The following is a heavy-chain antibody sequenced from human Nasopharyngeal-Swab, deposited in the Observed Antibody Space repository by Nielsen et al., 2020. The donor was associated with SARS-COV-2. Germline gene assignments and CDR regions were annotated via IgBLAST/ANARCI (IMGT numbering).Heavy chain of an antibody. Sequence: GESLKISCAASGFTFSSYDMHWVRQATGKGLEWVSAIGTAGDTYYPGSVKGRFTISRENAKNSLYLQMNSLRAGDTAVYYCARVGYTSGFDSWGQGTLVTVSS. V-gene: IGHV3-13*01. CDR2: IGTAGDT. J-gene: IGHJ4*02. CDR1: GFTFSSYD. D-gene: IGHD6-19*01. CDR3: ARVGYTSGFDS.